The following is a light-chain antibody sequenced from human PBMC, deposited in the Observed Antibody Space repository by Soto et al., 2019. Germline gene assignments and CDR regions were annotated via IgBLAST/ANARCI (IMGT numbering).Light chain of an antibody. CDR3: QQYGRPPIT. J-gene: IGKJ4*02. V-gene: IGKV3-20*01. Sequence: ETVLTQSPGTLSLSPGERATLSCRASQSISTSHYVAWYQQKAGQAPRLLIYDSSMRAAGIPDRFSGSGSGTDFTLTIRRLEPEDFAGDFCQQYGRPPITLGLGTKVALK. CDR1: QSISTSHY. CDR2: DSS.